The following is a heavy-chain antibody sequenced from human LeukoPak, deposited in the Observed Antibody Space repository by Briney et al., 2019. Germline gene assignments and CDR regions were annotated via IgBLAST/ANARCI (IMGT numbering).Heavy chain of an antibody. CDR1: GFTFSSYS. J-gene: IGHJ6*04. V-gene: IGHV3-21*01. D-gene: IGHD4-11*01. CDR2: ISSSSSYI. Sequence: PGGSLRLFCAASGFTFSSYSMNWVRQAPGKGLEWVSSISSSSSYIYYADSVKGRFTISRDNAKNSLYLQMNSLRAEDTAVYYCARSPRSMTTGRMDVWGKGTTVTVSS. CDR3: ARSPRSMTTGRMDV.